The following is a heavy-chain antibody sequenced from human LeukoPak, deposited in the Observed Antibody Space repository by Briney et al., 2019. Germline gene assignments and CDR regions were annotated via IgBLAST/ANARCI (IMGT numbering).Heavy chain of an antibody. D-gene: IGHD2-15*01. CDR3: ARAGGGSDYYYYYMDV. J-gene: IGHJ6*03. Sequence: GGSLRLSCAASGFTFSSYWMSWVRQAPGKGLEWVANIKQDGSEKYYADSVKGRFTISRDNAKNSLYLQMNSLRAEDTAVYYCARAGGGSDYYYYYMDVWGKGTTVTVSS. CDR1: GFTFSSYW. CDR2: IKQDGSEK. V-gene: IGHV3-7*01.